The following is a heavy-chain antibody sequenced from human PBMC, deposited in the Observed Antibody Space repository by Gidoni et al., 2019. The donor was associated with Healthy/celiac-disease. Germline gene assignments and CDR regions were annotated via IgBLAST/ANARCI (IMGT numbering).Heavy chain of an antibody. CDR3: ARDRDCTGGVCYLGGWFDP. J-gene: IGHJ5*02. Sequence: QVQLQESGPGLVKPSETLSLTCTVSGGSISSYYWSWIRQPPGKGLEWIGYIYYSGSTNYNPSLKSRVTISVDTSKNQFSLKRSSVTAADTAVYYCARDRDCTGGVCYLGGWFDPGGQGTLVTVSS. CDR1: GGSISSYY. V-gene: IGHV4-59*01. CDR2: IYYSGST. D-gene: IGHD2-8*02.